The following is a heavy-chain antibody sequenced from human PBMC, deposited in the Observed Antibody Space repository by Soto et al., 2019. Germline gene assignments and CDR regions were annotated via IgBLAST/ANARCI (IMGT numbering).Heavy chain of an antibody. CDR2: IYYSGST. D-gene: IGHD3-3*01. Sequence: PSETLSLTCTVSGGSISSYYWSWIRQPPGKGLEWIGHIYYSGSTNYNPSLKSRVTISVDTSKNQFSLKLSSVTAADTAVYYCARSYYDFWSGSNSYGMDVWGQGTTVTVSS. CDR1: GGSISSYY. CDR3: ARSYYDFWSGSNSYGMDV. V-gene: IGHV4-59*01. J-gene: IGHJ6*02.